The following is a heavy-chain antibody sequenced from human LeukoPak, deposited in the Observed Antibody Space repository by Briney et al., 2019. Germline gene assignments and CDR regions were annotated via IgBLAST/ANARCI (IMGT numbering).Heavy chain of an antibody. V-gene: IGHV3-30*02. CDR2: IPYDGRNK. CDR3: VKDCGLGGSRDY. D-gene: IGHD1-26*01. Sequence: PGGPLRLSCAAPGFTFKSYGMHWVRQAPGKGLEWVTFIPYDGRNKNYADSVRGRFTISRDNSKNTVYLQMNSLRTEDTAMYYCVKDCGLGGSRDYWGQGTLVTVSS. CDR1: GFTFKSYG. J-gene: IGHJ4*02.